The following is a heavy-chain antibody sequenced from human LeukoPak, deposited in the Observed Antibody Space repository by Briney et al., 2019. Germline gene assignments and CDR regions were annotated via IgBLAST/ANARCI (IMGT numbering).Heavy chain of an antibody. CDR3: ASEAGDAFDI. J-gene: IGHJ3*02. V-gene: IGHV4-38-2*01. CDR2: IYHSGST. D-gene: IGHD6-13*01. CDR1: GYSISSGYY. Sequence: SETLSLTCAVSGYSISSGYYWGWIRQPPGKGLEWIGSIYHSGSTYYNPSLKSRVTISVDTSKNQFSLKLSSVPAADTAVYYCASEAGDAFDIWGQGTMVTVSS.